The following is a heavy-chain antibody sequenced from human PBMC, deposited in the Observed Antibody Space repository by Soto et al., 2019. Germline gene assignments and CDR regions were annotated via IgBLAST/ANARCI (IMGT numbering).Heavy chain of an antibody. CDR3: ARGRVSSGWYRDY. J-gene: IGHJ4*02. CDR2: INHSGSA. D-gene: IGHD6-19*01. Sequence: SETLSLTCAVYGGSFSGYYWSWIRQPPEKGLEWIGEINHSGSANYNPSLKSRVTISVDTSKNHFSLNLTSVTAADTAVYYCARGRVSSGWYRDYWGQGTLITVSS. V-gene: IGHV4-34*01. CDR1: GGSFSGYY.